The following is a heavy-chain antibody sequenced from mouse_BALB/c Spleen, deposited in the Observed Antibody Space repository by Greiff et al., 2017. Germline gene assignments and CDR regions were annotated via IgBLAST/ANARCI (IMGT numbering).Heavy chain of an antibody. CDR1: GYTFSSYW. CDR2: ILPGSGST. V-gene: IGHV1-9*01. D-gene: IGHD1-1*01. Sequence: QVQLQQSGAELMKPGASVKISCKATGYTFSSYWIEWVKQRPGHGLEWIGEILPGSGSTNYNEKFKGKATFTADTSSNTAYMQLSSLTSEDSAVYYCARETTVDAMDYWGQGTSVTVSS. CDR3: ARETTVDAMDY. J-gene: IGHJ4*01.